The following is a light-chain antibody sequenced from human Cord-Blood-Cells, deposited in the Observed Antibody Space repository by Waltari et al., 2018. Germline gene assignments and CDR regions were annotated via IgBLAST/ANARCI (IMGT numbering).Light chain of an antibody. Sequence: EIVLTQSPGTLSLSPGERATLSCRARQRVSSSYLAWYQQKPGQAPRLRIDGASSRSTGIPNRVSGSGSVTDFTLTISGLEPEDFAVYYWQQDGSSPPYTFGPGAKLEIK. CDR1: QRVSSSY. CDR3: QQDGSSPPYT. CDR2: GAS. V-gene: IGKV3-20*01. J-gene: IGKJ2*01.